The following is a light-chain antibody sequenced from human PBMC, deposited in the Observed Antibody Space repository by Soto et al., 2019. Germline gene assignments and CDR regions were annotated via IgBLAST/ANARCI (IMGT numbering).Light chain of an antibody. V-gene: IGKV3-20*01. CDR2: GAS. J-gene: IGKJ1*01. CDR1: QSVSNNY. Sequence: EIVLTQSPGTLSLSPGERATLSCRASQSVSNNYLAWYQQKPGQAPRLLIYGASNRATCIPDRFSWIESEAELNLTIKRMQSEDFAVYYCKKYKNWPRTLGPVPKV. CDR3: KKYKNWPRT.